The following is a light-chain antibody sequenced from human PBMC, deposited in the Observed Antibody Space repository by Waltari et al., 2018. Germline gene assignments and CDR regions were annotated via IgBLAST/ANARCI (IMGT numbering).Light chain of an antibody. V-gene: IGLV1-40*01. CDR1: RSNIGAGYD. J-gene: IGLJ1*01. CDR3: QSYDSSLSAV. CDR2: INT. Sequence: QSVLTQPPSVSGAPGHRVTISCTGSRSNIGAGYDVHWYQQLPATAPKLLIYINTNRPSGVPDRFSGSKSGTSASLAITGLQAEDEADYYCQSYDSSLSAVFGTGTKVTVL.